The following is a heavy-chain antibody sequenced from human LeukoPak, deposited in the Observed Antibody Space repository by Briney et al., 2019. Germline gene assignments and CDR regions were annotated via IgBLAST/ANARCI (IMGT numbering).Heavy chain of an antibody. Sequence: GGSLRLSCAASGFTFSSYSMNWVRQAPGKGLEWVSSISSRSSYIYYADSVKCRFTISRDNAKNSLYLQMNRLRAEDTAVYYCARDAVATITVDYWGQGTLVTVSS. V-gene: IGHV3-21*01. CDR3: ARDAVATITVDY. D-gene: IGHD5-12*01. CDR2: ISSRSSYI. CDR1: GFTFSSYS. J-gene: IGHJ4*02.